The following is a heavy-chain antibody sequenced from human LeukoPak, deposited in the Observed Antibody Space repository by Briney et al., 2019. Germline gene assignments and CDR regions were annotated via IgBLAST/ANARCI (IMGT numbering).Heavy chain of an antibody. D-gene: IGHD6-13*01. Sequence: PGGSLRLSCAASGFTFSSYAMSWVRQAPGKGLEWVSAISGSGGSTYYADSVKGRFTISRDNSKNTLYLQMNSLRAEDTAVYYCAKLIDSSSWYGNYSDYWGQGTLVTVSS. V-gene: IGHV3-23*01. CDR2: ISGSGGST. CDR1: GFTFSSYA. CDR3: AKLIDSSSWYGNYSDY. J-gene: IGHJ4*02.